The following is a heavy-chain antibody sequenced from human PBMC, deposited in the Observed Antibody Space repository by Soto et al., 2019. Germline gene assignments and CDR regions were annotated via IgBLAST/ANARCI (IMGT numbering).Heavy chain of an antibody. CDR2: ISGSGGST. CDR3: AKGSRRETVVPAAPNWFAP. V-gene: IGHV3-23*01. D-gene: IGHD2-2*01. J-gene: IGHJ5*02. Sequence: PGGSLRLSCAASGFTFSSYAMSWVRQAPGKGLEWVSAISGSGGSTYYADSVKGRFTISRDNSKNTLYLQMNSLRAEDTAVYYCAKGSRRETVVPAAPNWFAPWGQGTLVPVSS. CDR1: GFTFSSYA.